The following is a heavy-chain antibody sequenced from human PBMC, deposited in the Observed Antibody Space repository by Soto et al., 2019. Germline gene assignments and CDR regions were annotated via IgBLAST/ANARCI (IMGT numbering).Heavy chain of an antibody. D-gene: IGHD5-18*01. CDR3: AHWTGYKNSYDF. V-gene: IGHV2-5*02. CDR2: IYWDGDK. CDR1: GFSLTTGAVA. J-gene: IGHJ4*02. Sequence: QITLKESGPTLVKPTQTLTLTCTFSGFSLTTGAVAVGWIRQPPGKALEWLALIYWDGDKRYSPSLKSRLTITKDTSKNQVVLTMTNLDPVDTATYYCAHWTGYKNSYDFWGQGTLVTVSS.